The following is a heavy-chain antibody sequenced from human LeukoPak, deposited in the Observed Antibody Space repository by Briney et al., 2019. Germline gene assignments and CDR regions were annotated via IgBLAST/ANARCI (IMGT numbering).Heavy chain of an antibody. D-gene: IGHD5-18*01. V-gene: IGHV6-1*01. CDR2: TYYRSKWYN. J-gene: IGHJ4*02. CDR3: IRSYNYAYDY. Sequence: SQTLSLTCAISGDSVSSNSVGWHWIRQSPSRGLGWLGRTYYRSKWYNDYAVSVKSRVTINPDTSKNQFSLQLNSVTPEDTAVYYCIRSYNYAYDYWGQGSLVTVSS. CDR1: GDSVSSNSVG.